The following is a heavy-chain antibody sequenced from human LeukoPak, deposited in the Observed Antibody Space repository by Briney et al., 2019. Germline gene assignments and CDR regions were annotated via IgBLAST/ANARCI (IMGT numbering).Heavy chain of an antibody. V-gene: IGHV1-2*02. CDR1: GYTFTGYY. CDR2: INPNSGGT. CDR3: ASMGQYCSGGSCYPGDYYYYYYMDV. J-gene: IGHJ6*03. D-gene: IGHD2-15*01. Sequence: ASVKVSCKASGYTFTGYYMRWVRQAPGQGLEWMGWINPNSGGTNYAQKFQGRVTMTRDTSISTAYMELSRLRSDDTAVYYCASMGQYCSGGSCYPGDYYYYYYMDVWGKGTAVTVSS.